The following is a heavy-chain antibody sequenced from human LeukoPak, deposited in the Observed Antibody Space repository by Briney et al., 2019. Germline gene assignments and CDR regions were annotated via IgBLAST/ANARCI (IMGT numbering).Heavy chain of an antibody. Sequence: SVKVSCKASGYIFTHYYIHWMRQAPGQGLEWMGWINPKTGDTNFAKKFQGRVTMTTDTSTSTAYMELRSLRSDDTAVYYCARDYVPHYYDSSGPDYWGQGTLVTVSS. V-gene: IGHV1-2*02. CDR2: INPKTGDT. CDR3: ARDYVPHYYDSSGPDY. D-gene: IGHD3-22*01. J-gene: IGHJ4*02. CDR1: GYIFTHYY.